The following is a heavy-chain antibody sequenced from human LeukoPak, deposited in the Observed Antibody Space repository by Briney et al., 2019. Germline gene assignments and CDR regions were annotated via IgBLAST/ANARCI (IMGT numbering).Heavy chain of an antibody. Sequence: PSETLSLTCTVSGVSISSYYWNWIRQPAGKGLEWIGRIYTSESTYYNPSLKSRVTMSVDTTKNQFSLKLTSVAAADTALYYWAGDRGGDYRCFDPWGQGTLVTVSS. CDR3: AGDRGGDYRCFDP. CDR1: GVSISSYY. J-gene: IGHJ5*02. V-gene: IGHV4-4*07. D-gene: IGHD4-17*01. CDR2: IYTSEST.